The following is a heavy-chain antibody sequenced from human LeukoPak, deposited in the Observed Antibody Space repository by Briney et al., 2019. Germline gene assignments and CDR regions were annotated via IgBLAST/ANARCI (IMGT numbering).Heavy chain of an antibody. Sequence: GASVKVSCKASGYTFTSYDINWVRQATGQGLEWMGWMNPNSGNTGYAQKFQGRVTITRNTSISTAYMELSSLRSEDTAVYYCARGGSYGSGSYYLGYYYYFMDVWGKGTTVTVSS. CDR3: ARGGSYGSGSYYLGYYYYFMDV. D-gene: IGHD3-10*01. CDR2: MNPNSGNT. V-gene: IGHV1-8*03. J-gene: IGHJ6*03. CDR1: GYTFTSYD.